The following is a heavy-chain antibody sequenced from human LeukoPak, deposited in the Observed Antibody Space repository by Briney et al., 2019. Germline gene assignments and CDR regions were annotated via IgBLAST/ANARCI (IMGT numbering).Heavy chain of an antibody. CDR3: ARDGMVRGGYGMDV. Sequence: ASVKVSCKAFGYTFTSYYMHWVRQAPGQGLGWMGIINPSAGSTSYAQKFQGRVTMTRDTSTSTVYMELSSLRSEETAVYYCARDGMVRGGYGMDVWGQGTTVTVSS. CDR2: INPSAGST. CDR1: GYTFTSYY. J-gene: IGHJ6*02. D-gene: IGHD3-10*01. V-gene: IGHV1-46*01.